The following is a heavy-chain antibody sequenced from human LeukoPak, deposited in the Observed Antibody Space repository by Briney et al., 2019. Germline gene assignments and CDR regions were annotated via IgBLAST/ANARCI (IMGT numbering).Heavy chain of an antibody. Sequence: GASVKLSCKSSGYTFTSYSISLEWQGPGPGLEWKGLFTIYNGNTNYAQKLQGRVTMTTDTSTSTAYMELRSLRSNDTAVYYCARANIVLMVYASYNWFDPWGQGTLVTVSS. CDR2: FTIYNGNT. CDR3: ARANIVLMVYASYNWFDP. D-gene: IGHD2-8*01. CDR1: GYTFTSYS. V-gene: IGHV1-18*01. J-gene: IGHJ5*02.